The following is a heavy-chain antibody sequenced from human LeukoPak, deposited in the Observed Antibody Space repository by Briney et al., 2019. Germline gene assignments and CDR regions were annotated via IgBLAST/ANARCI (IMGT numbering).Heavy chain of an antibody. CDR3: ARVESGSEYDLYIDN. D-gene: IGHD2/OR15-2a*01. Sequence: GGSLRLSCAASEFTFSTYSMNWVRQAPGKGLEWVASISASSRYIYHADSVEGRFSISRDNAKNSLYLQMSSLRAEDTAVYYCARVESGSEYDLYIDNWGRGTLVAVSS. CDR2: ISASSRYI. CDR1: EFTFSTYS. J-gene: IGHJ4*02. V-gene: IGHV3-21*06.